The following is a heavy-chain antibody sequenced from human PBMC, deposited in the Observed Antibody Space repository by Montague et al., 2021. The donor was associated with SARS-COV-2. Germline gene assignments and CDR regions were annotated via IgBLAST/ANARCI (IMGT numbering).Heavy chain of an antibody. CDR1: GASIRDYY. D-gene: IGHD5-12*01. CDR3: ARDRGLSGFYGYDPLYFNGMDV. CDR2: IYESGST. Sequence: SETLSLTCTVSGASIRDYYWSWIRQPPGKGLEWIGYIYESGSTKSNPSLTSRLIMSVDTSRNQFSLTLSSVTTADTAVYYCARDRGLSGFYGYDPLYFNGMDVWGQGTTVIVSS. V-gene: IGHV4-59*01. J-gene: IGHJ6*02.